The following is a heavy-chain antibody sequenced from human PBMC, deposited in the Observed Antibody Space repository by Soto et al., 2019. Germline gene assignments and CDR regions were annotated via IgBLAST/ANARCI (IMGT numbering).Heavy chain of an antibody. CDR2: SYSSGST. Sequence: SETLSLTYTVSGGSISSGDYYWSWISQPPGKGLGGIGYSYSSGSTYYNPSFQSRVTISVDTSKNQCSLKLSSVTAADTAVYYWARDHWPAARYYYYYSGRDVWRQVTLVTASS. CDR1: GGSISSGDYY. V-gene: IGHV4-30-4*01. D-gene: IGHD2-15*01. CDR3: ARDHWPAARYYYYYSGRDV. J-gene: IGHJ6*02.